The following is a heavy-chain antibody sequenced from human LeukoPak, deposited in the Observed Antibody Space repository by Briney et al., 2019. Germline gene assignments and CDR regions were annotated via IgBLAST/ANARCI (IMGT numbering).Heavy chain of an antibody. CDR2: IYYSGST. D-gene: IGHD2/OR15-2a*01. V-gene: IGHV4-59*08. Sequence: SETLSPSCTVSGSSISSYYWSWIRQPPRKGLEWIGYIYYSGSTNYNPSLKSRVTITVDTSKNQFSLKLSSVTAADTAVYYCARHVSSYDPLLLFDYWGQGTLVTVSS. CDR1: GSSISSYY. CDR3: ARHVSSYDPLLLFDY. J-gene: IGHJ4*02.